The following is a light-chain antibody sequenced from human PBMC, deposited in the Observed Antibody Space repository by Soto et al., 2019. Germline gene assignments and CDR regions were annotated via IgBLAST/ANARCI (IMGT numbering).Light chain of an antibody. CDR3: QSYDSSLSGPVV. V-gene: IGLV1-40*01. CDR2: GNS. J-gene: IGLJ2*01. CDR1: SSNIGAGYD. Sequence: QSALTQPPSVSGAPGQRVTISCTGSSSNIGAGYDVHWYQQLPGTAPKLLIYGNSNRPSGVPDRFSGSKSGTSASLAITGLKAEDEADYFCQSYDSSLSGPVVFGGGTKVTVL.